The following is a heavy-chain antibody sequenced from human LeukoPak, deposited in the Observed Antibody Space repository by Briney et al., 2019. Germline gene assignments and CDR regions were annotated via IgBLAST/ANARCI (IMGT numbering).Heavy chain of an antibody. CDR2: ISGSGVNT. J-gene: IGHJ6*02. V-gene: IGHV3-23*01. CDR1: GFTFSNSA. D-gene: IGHD4/OR15-4a*01. Sequence: PGGSLRLSCAASGFTFSNSAMSWVRQAPGKGLEWVLGISGSGVNTYYADSVKGRFTISRDNSKNTLYLQLNSLRGEDTAIYYCARDTSFNYGAHAMDVWGQGTTVTVSS. CDR3: ARDTSFNYGAHAMDV.